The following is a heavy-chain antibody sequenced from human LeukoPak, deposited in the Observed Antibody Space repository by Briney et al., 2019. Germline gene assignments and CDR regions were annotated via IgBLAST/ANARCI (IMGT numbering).Heavy chain of an antibody. D-gene: IGHD3-16*01. CDR3: AKTPPGGDVDH. CDR1: GGTFSSYA. Sequence: ASVKVSCKASGGTFSSYAISWVRQAPGQGLEWMGWINPNSGDTGYAQKFQGRVTLTRNTPLSTAYMELSGLRSEDTAVYYCAKTPPGGDVDHWGEGTLVTVSS. CDR2: INPNSGDT. J-gene: IGHJ4*02. V-gene: IGHV1-8*03.